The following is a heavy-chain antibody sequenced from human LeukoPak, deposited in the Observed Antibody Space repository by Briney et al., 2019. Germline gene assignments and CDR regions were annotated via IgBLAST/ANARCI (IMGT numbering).Heavy chain of an antibody. CDR2: MNPNSGNT. V-gene: IGHV1-8*01. D-gene: IGHD3-10*01. CDR1: GYTFTSYD. Sequence: ASVKVSFKASGYTFTSYDINWLRQATGQGREWMGWMNPNSGNTGYAQKFQGRVTMNRNTSISTAYMELSSLRSEDTAVYYCARGGWFGDYYYYGMDVWGQGTTVTVSS. CDR3: ARGGWFGDYYYYGMDV. J-gene: IGHJ6*02.